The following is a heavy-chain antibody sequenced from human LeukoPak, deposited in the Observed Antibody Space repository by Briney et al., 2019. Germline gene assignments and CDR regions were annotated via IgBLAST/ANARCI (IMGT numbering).Heavy chain of an antibody. CDR1: GSMLSSYW. CDR2: LNQDGSDK. J-gene: IGHJ6*02. CDR3: ASYLVVPGAYFYYGMDV. V-gene: IGHV3-7*01. Sequence: PGGSLRLSCAASGSMLSSYWMSWVRQAPGKGLEWVANLNQDGSDKYYVDSVKGRFTISRDNAKNSLYLQMNSLRVDDTAVYYCASYLVVPGAYFYYGMDVWGQGTTVTVSS. D-gene: IGHD2-21*01.